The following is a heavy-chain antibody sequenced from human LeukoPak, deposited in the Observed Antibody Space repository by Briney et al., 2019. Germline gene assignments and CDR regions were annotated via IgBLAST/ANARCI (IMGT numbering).Heavy chain of an antibody. CDR2: INAGNGNT. J-gene: IGHJ6*02. D-gene: IGHD2-8*01. CDR3: ARALMYHYYYGMDV. V-gene: IGHV1-3*01. CDR1: GYTFTSYA. Sequence: ASVKVSCKASGYTFTSYAMHWVRQAPGQRLEWMGWINAGNGNTKYSQKFQGRVTITRDTSASTAYMELSSLRSEDTAVYYCARALMYHYYYGMDVWGRGTTVTVSS.